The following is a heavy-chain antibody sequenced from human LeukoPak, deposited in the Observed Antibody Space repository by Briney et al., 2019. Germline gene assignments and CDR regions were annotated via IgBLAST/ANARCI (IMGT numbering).Heavy chain of an antibody. CDR2: IYHSGST. J-gene: IGHJ4*02. CDR1: GGSISSGGYY. D-gene: IGHD3-3*01. V-gene: IGHV4-30-2*01. Sequence: SETLSLTCTVSGGSISSGGYYWSWIRQPPGKGLEWIGYIYHSGSTYYNPSLKSRVTISVDRSKNQFSLKLSSVTAADTAVYYCARDRVTIFGVAKGFDYWGQGTLVTVSS. CDR3: ARDRVTIFGVAKGFDY.